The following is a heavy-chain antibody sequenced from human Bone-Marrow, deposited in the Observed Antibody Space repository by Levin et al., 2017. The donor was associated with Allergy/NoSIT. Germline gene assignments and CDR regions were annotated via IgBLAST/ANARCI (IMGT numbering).Heavy chain of an antibody. V-gene: IGHV4-59*01. CDR2: LHYSGST. CDR1: GGSISNYY. D-gene: IGHD6-19*01. Sequence: SETLSLTCTVSGGSISNYYWNWIREPPGKGLEWIGYLHYSGSTSYNPSLKSRVTISGDTSKNQFSLNLSSLTAADTAVYYCVRGSGWSWYFDLWGRGALVTVSS. CDR3: VRGSGWSWYFDL. J-gene: IGHJ2*01.